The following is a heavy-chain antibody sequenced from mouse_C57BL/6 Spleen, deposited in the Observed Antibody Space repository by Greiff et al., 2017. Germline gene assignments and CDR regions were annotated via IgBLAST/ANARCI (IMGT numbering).Heavy chain of an antibody. Sequence: EVMLVESEGGLVQPGSSMKLSCTASGFTFSDYYMAWVRQVPEKGLEWVANINYDGSSTYYLDSLKSRFIISRDNAQSILYLQMSSLKSEDTATYYCARVRYGAYWGQGTLVTVSA. V-gene: IGHV5-16*01. D-gene: IGHD1-1*01. CDR1: GFTFSDYY. J-gene: IGHJ3*01. CDR2: INYDGSST. CDR3: ARVRYGAY.